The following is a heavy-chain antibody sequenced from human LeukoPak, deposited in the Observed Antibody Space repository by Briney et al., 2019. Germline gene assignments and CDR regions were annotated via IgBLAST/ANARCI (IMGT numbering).Heavy chain of an antibody. CDR2: ISYDGSNK. J-gene: IGHJ4*02. Sequence: QTGGSLRLSCAASGFTVSNSYMSWVRQAPGKGLEWVAVISYDGSNKYYADSVKGRFTISRDNSKNTLYLQMNSLRAEDTAVYYCARDRTLSRSSSPLGGYWGQGTLVTVSS. V-gene: IGHV3-30-3*01. CDR3: ARDRTLSRSSSPLGGY. CDR1: GFTVSNSY. D-gene: IGHD6-13*01.